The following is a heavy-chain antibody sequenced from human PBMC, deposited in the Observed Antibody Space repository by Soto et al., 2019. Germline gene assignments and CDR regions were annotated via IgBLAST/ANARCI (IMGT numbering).Heavy chain of an antibody. Sequence: QLHLVQSGAVVKKPGASVTVSCSASGYPVTAYYMHWVRQAPGRGLEWMGGINPATGAAKYTQTFQGRVTMTMDTATSTVFMELRGLTSGDTAVFYCARGGGVGVAGSAAFDMWGQGTLVTVSS. CDR3: ARGGGVGVAGSAAFDM. CDR2: INPATGAA. V-gene: IGHV1-2*02. J-gene: IGHJ3*02. D-gene: IGHD3-3*01. CDR1: GYPVTAYY.